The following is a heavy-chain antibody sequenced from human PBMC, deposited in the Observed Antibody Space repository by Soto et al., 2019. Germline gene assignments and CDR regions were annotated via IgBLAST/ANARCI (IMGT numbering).Heavy chain of an antibody. Sequence: QVQLQESGPGLVKPSETLSLTCTVSGGSMNGYFWSWIRQPPGKGLEWIGYIYYTGITNYNLSLKSRVTISIYTSKNQFTLKVSSVTSSDTAVYYCARQGPSDPYYGWFDPWGQGTLVTVSS. J-gene: IGHJ5*02. D-gene: IGHD3-3*01. CDR1: GGSMNGYF. V-gene: IGHV4-59*08. CDR2: IYYTGIT. CDR3: ARQGPSDPYYGWFDP.